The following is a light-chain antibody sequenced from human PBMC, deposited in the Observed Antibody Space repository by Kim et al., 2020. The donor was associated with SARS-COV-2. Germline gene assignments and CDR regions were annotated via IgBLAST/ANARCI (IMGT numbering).Light chain of an antibody. CDR2: RNN. J-gene: IGLJ3*02. V-gene: IGLV1-47*01. Sequence: GQRVIISCSGSSSNIGSNYVYWYQQLPGTAPKLLTYRNNQRPSGVPDRFSGSKSGTSASLAISGLRSEDEADYYCAACDDSLSGWVFGGGTKLTVL. CDR3: AACDDSLSGWV. CDR1: SSNIGSNY.